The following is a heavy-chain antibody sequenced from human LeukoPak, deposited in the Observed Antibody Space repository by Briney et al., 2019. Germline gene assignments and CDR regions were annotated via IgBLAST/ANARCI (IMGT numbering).Heavy chain of an antibody. CDR1: GFSFGYYA. J-gene: IGHJ5*01. CDR2: ISGTGGAT. V-gene: IGHV3-23*01. CDR3: VKDPRDTYGTNWFVS. D-gene: IGHD2-21*01. Sequence: GGSLRLSCVASGFSFGYYAMSWVRQAPGKGLQWVSQISGTGGATWYAGFARDRFTISRDNSKKTLYLQMSGLRVEDTAMYYCVKDPRDTYGTNWFVSWGQGTLLIVSS.